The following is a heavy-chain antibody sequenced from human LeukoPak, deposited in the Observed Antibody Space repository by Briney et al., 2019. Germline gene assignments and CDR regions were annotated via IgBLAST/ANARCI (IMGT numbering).Heavy chain of an antibody. CDR3: ARTHTMELFWDY. Sequence: ASVKVSCKASGGTFSSYAISWVRQAPGQGLEWMGGIIPIFGTANYAQKFQGRVTITADESTSTAYMELSSLRSEDTAVYYCARTHTMELFWDYWGQGTLVTVSS. CDR2: IIPIFGTA. D-gene: IGHD4/OR15-4a*01. J-gene: IGHJ4*02. CDR1: GGTFSSYA. V-gene: IGHV1-69*13.